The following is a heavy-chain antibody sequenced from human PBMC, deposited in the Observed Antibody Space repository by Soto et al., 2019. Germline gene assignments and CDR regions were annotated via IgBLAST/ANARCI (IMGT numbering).Heavy chain of an antibody. V-gene: IGHV3-53*01. D-gene: IGHD6-6*01. Sequence: SLRLSCAASGFTVSSNYMSWVRQAPGKGLEWVSVIYSGGSTYYADSVKGRFTISRDNSKNTLYLQMNSLRAEDTAVYYCARSWSRSSRRMDVWGQGTTVTV. CDR3: ARSWSRSSRRMDV. CDR1: GFTVSSNY. CDR2: IYSGGST. J-gene: IGHJ6*02.